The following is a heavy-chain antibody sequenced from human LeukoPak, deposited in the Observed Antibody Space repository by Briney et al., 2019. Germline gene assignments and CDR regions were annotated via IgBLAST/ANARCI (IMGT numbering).Heavy chain of an antibody. V-gene: IGHV3-11*01. Sequence: GGSLGLSCAASGFTFSSYDMSWIRQAPGKGLEWVSYISSSGTTIYYADSVKGRFTISRDNAKNSLYLQMNSLRAEDTAVYYCASGGSYYYFDYWGQGTLVTVSS. CDR1: GFTFSSYD. J-gene: IGHJ4*02. CDR3: ASGGSYYYFDY. D-gene: IGHD1-26*01. CDR2: ISSSGTTI.